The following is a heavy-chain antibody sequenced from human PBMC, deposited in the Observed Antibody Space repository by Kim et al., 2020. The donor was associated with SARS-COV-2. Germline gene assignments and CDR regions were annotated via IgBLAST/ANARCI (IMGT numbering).Heavy chain of an antibody. Sequence: SETLSLTCAVSGGSISSSNWWSWVRQPPGKGLEWIGEIYHSGSTNYNPSLKSRVTISVDKSKNQFSLKLSSVTAADTAVYYCASLKRTHRVSLDYWGQGTLVTVSS. V-gene: IGHV4-4*02. CDR1: GGSISSSNW. D-gene: IGHD6-13*01. CDR3: ASLKRTHRVSLDY. CDR2: IYHSGST. J-gene: IGHJ4*02.